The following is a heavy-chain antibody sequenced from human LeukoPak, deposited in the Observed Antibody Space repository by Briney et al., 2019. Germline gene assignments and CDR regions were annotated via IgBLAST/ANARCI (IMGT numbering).Heavy chain of an antibody. CDR3: ARVLYYDFPYYYYYMDV. V-gene: IGHV3-48*01. D-gene: IGHD3-3*01. Sequence: PGGSLRLSCAASGFTFSSYSMNWVRQAPGKGLEWVSYISSSSSTIYYADSVKGRFTISRDNAKNSLYLQMNSLRAEDTAVYYCARVLYYDFPYYYYYMDVWGKGTTVTVSS. CDR1: GFTFSSYS. J-gene: IGHJ6*03. CDR2: ISSSSSTI.